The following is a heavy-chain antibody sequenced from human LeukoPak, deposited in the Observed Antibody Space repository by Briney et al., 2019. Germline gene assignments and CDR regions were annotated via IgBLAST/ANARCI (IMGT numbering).Heavy chain of an antibody. CDR1: GFTFSSYG. Sequence: GGSLRLSCAASGFTFSSYGMHWVRQAPGKGLEWVAVISYDGSNKYYADSVKGRFTISRDNSKNTLYLQMNSLRAEDTAVYYCAKDLGEGASNYYYYYGMDVWGQGTTVTVSS. J-gene: IGHJ6*02. CDR3: AKDLGEGASNYYYYYGMDV. V-gene: IGHV3-30*18. D-gene: IGHD1-26*01. CDR2: ISYDGSNK.